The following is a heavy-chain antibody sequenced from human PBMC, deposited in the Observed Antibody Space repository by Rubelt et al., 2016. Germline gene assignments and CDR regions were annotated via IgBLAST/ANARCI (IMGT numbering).Heavy chain of an antibody. Sequence: IYTSGSTNYNPSHKSRVTMSVDTSKNQFSLKLSSVTAADTAVYYCARGGIRPFDYWGQGTLVTVSS. V-gene: IGHV4-4*07. CDR2: IYTSGST. CDR3: ARGGIRPFDY. J-gene: IGHJ4*02.